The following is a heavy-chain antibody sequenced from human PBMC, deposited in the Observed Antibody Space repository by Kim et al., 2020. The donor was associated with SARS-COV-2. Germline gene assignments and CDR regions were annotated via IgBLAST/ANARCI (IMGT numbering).Heavy chain of an antibody. CDR1: GGSISSSSYY. J-gene: IGHJ4*02. CDR2: IYYSGST. CDR3: ASGHPFDY. Sequence: SETLSLTCTVSGGSISSSSYYWGWIRQPPGKGLEWIGSIYYSGSTYYNPSLKSRVTISVDTSKNQFSLKLSSVTAADTAVYYCASGHPFDYWGQGTLVTVSS. V-gene: IGHV4-39*01.